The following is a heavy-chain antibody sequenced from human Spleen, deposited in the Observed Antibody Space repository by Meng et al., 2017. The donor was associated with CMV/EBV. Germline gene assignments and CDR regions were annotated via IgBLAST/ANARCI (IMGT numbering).Heavy chain of an antibody. V-gene: IGHV1-2*02. CDR3: AKDGMAAAGILRDS. Sequence: SGYTFTDYYVHWVRQAPGQGLEWMGWIDPNGGGSKFAQKFQGRVTMTRDTSISTVYMELSRLRSDDTAVYYCAKDGMAAAGILRDSWGQGTLVTVSS. D-gene: IGHD1-1*01. CDR1: GYTFTDYY. CDR2: IDPNGGGS. J-gene: IGHJ5*01.